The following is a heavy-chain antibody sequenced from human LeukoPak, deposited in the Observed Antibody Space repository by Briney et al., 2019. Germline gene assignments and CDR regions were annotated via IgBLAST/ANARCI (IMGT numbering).Heavy chain of an antibody. V-gene: IGHV3-66*01. CDR1: GFTVSSNY. D-gene: IGHD6-25*01. J-gene: IGHJ3*02. Sequence: PGGSLRLSCAASGFTVSSNYMSWVRQAPGKGLEWVSVIYSGGSTYYADSVKGRFTISTDNSKNTLYLQMNSLRAEDTVVYYCTGGLVSEGSPHDAFDIWGQGTMVTVSS. CDR2: IYSGGST. CDR3: TGGLVSEGSPHDAFDI.